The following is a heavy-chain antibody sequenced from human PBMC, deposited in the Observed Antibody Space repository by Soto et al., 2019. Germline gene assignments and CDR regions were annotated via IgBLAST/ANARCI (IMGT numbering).Heavy chain of an antibody. V-gene: IGHV3-23*01. CDR2: ISGRGGST. D-gene: IGHD2-15*01. CDR1: GFTFSSYA. CDR3: AKDRGYCSDGSCAKMGYFDY. J-gene: IGHJ4*02. Sequence: GGSLRLSCAASGFTFSSYAMNWVRQAPGKGLEWVSAISGRGGSTYYADSVKGRFTISRDNSKNTLYLQMNSLRAEDTAVYYCAKDRGYCSDGSCAKMGYFDYWGQGT.